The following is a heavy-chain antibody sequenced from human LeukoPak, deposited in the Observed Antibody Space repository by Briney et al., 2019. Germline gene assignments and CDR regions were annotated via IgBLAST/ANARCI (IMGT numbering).Heavy chain of an antibody. Sequence: PSETLSPTCAVSGGSISSGGYSWSWIRQPPGKGLEWIGYIYHSGSTYYNPSLKSRVTISVDRSKNQFSLKLSSVTAADTAVYYCARAPTYYYDSSGSPNDAFDIWGQGTMVTVSS. D-gene: IGHD3-22*01. CDR1: GGSISSGGYS. J-gene: IGHJ3*02. CDR3: ARAPTYYYDSSGSPNDAFDI. CDR2: IYHSGST. V-gene: IGHV4-30-2*01.